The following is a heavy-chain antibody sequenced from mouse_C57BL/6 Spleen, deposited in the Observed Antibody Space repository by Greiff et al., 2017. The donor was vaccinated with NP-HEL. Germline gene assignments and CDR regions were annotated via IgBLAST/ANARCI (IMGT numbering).Heavy chain of an antibody. J-gene: IGHJ2*01. D-gene: IGHD1-1*01. V-gene: IGHV1-64*01. CDR3: ARKGSTVVASWGDYFDY. Sequence: QVQLQQPGAELVKPGASVKLSCKASGYTFTSYWMPWVKQRPGQGLEWIGMILPNSGSTNYNEKFKSKATLTVDKSSSTAYMQLSRLTSEDSAVYDCARKGSTVVASWGDYFDYWGQGTTLTVSS. CDR1: GYTFTSYW. CDR2: ILPNSGST.